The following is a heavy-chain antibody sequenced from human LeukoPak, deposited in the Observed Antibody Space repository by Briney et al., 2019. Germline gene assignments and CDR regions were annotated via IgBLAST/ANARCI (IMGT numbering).Heavy chain of an antibody. Sequence: GASVKVSCKASGYTFTSYYMHWVRQAPGQGLEWMGIINPSGGSTSYAQKFQGRVTMTRNTSISTAYMELSSLRSEDTAVYYCARAVAGRSPLGDYWGQGTLVTVSS. D-gene: IGHD6-19*01. J-gene: IGHJ4*02. CDR2: INPSGGST. CDR3: ARAVAGRSPLGDY. CDR1: GYTFTSYY. V-gene: IGHV1-46*01.